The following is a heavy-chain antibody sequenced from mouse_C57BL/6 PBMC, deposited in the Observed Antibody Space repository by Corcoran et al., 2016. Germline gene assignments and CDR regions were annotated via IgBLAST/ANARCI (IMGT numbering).Heavy chain of an antibody. Sequence: EVQLQQSGPELVKPGASVKISCKASGYTFTDYYMNWVKQSHGKSLEWIGDINPNNGGTSYNQKFKGKATLTVDKSSSTAYMELCSLTSEDSAVYYCARSAVIHGYYAMDYWGQGTSVTVSS. CDR2: INPNNGGT. V-gene: IGHV1-26*01. J-gene: IGHJ4*01. D-gene: IGHD1-1*01. CDR3: ARSAVIHGYYAMDY. CDR1: GYTFTDYY.